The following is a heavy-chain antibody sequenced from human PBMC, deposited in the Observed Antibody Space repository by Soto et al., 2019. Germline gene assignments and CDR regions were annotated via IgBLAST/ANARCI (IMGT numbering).Heavy chain of an antibody. D-gene: IGHD2-8*01. V-gene: IGHV4-59*05. J-gene: IGHJ4*02. CDR3: APLGLNFDY. CDR2: IYYSGST. Sequence: LETQPLTCTVAGGNISSYYCTWVRQRTGKGLEWIGSIYYSGSTDYSPSLKSRVTISVDTSKDQFSLKLSSVTAADTAVYYWAPLGLNFDYWGQGTLVTVAS. CDR1: GGNISSYY.